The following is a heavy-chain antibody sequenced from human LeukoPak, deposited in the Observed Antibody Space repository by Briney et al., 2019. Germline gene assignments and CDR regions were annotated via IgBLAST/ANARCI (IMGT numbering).Heavy chain of an antibody. CDR3: AKDSRGDYGVWFDP. J-gene: IGHJ5*02. V-gene: IGHV3-23*01. CDR2: ISGSGGST. CDR1: GFTFNNYW. Sequence: SGGSLRLSCAASGFTFNNYWIHWVRQVPGKGLEWVSAISGSGGSTYYADSVKGRFTISRDNSKNTLYLQMNSLRAEDTAVYYCAKDSRGDYGVWFDPWGQGTLVTVSS. D-gene: IGHD4-17*01.